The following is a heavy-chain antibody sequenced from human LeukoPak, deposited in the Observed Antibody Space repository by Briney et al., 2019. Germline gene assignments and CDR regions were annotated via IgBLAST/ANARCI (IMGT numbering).Heavy chain of an antibody. Sequence: TWGSLRLSCAASGFTFSSYGMHGFRQAPPKGLVGVTVIWYDGSNKYYADSVKSRFTISRDNSKNTLYLQMNSLRAEDTAVYYCAKDYYASSGYYYAHTTDAFDIWGQGTMVTVSS. CDR2: IWYDGSNK. D-gene: IGHD3-22*01. J-gene: IGHJ3*02. CDR3: AKDYYASSGYYYAHTTDAFDI. CDR1: GFTFSSYG. V-gene: IGHV3-33*06.